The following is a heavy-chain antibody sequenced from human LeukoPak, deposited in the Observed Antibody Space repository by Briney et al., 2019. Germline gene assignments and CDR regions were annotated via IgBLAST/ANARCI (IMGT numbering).Heavy chain of an antibody. J-gene: IGHJ3*01. D-gene: IGHD1-26*01. CDR3: ARVIGWDEPFDL. CDR2: ISYDGSNK. V-gene: IGHV3-30*04. Sequence: SLRLSCAASGFTFSSYAMHWVRQAPGKGLEWVAVISYDGSNKNYADSVKGRFTVSRDNPKNTLYLQMNSLRAEDTAIYYCARVIGWDEPFDLWGQGTMVTVSS. CDR1: GFTFSSYA.